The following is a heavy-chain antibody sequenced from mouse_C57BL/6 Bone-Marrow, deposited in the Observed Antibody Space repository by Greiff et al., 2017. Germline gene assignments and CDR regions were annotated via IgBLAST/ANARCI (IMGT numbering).Heavy chain of an antibody. CDR2: IDPEDGET. J-gene: IGHJ2*01. Sequence: EVKLMESGAELVKPGASVKLSCKASGFNIKDYYMHWVKQRTEQGLEWIGRIDPEDGETKYAPQFKGKATITADTSSNTAYLQLSSLTSEDTADYYVARGGGTWFDDWGQGTTLTVSS. D-gene: IGHD3-3*01. CDR1: GFNIKDYY. V-gene: IGHV14-2*01. CDR3: ARGGGTWFDD.